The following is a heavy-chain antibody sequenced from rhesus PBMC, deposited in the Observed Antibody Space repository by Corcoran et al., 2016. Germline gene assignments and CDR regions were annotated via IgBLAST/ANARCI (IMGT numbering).Heavy chain of an antibody. D-gene: IGHD1-1-1*01. Sequence: EVQLVESGGGLVQPGGSLRLSCAASGFTFSSYVMYWVRQAPGKGLEWISAISSGGGSTYYADSVKGRFTISRDNAKNTLSLQMNSLRAEDTAVYYWAKGYSWIDYWGQGVLVTVSS. CDR3: AKGYSWIDY. V-gene: IGHV3S25*01. J-gene: IGHJ4*01. CDR1: GFTFSSYV. CDR2: ISSGGGST.